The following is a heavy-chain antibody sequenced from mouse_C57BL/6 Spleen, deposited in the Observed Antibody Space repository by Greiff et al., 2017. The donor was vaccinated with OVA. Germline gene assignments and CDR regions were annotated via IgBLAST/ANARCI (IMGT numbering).Heavy chain of an antibody. CDR1: GFTFTDYY. V-gene: IGHV7-3*01. J-gene: IGHJ2*01. D-gene: IGHD2-1*01. CDR3: ARSNYGNYLYYFDY. Sequence: EVHLVESGGGLVQPGGSLSLSCAASGFTFTDYYMSWVRQPPGKALEWLGFIRNKANGYTTEYSASVKGRFTISRDNSQSILYLQMNALRAEDSATYYCARSNYGNYLYYFDYWGQGTTLTVSS. CDR2: IRNKANGYTT.